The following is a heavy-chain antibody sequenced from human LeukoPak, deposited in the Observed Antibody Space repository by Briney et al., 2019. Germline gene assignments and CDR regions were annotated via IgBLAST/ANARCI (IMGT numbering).Heavy chain of an antibody. CDR3: ANLADAKGDFDY. V-gene: IGHV3-23*01. Sequence: PGGSLRLSCAASGFTFTSYAMSWVRQAPGKGLEWVSGISASGGSTFYADSVKGRFTISRDNSKNALHLQMNSLRAEDTAVYYCANLADAKGDFDYWGQGTLVTVSS. J-gene: IGHJ4*02. CDR2: ISASGGST. CDR1: GFTFTSYA.